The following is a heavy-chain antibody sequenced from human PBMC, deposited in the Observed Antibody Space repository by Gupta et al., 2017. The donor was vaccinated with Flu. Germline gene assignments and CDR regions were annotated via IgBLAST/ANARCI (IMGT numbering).Heavy chain of an antibody. Sequence: ELQLLESGGGLVQPGGSLRLSCAASGFTFSNYAMTLVRQAPGKGLEWVSSITRSADSTYYADSVKGRFTISRDNSKNKLYLEMNSLRAEXTXLYYCEXKYTTSSGAFFDYWGQGSLVTVSS. D-gene: IGHD6-6*01. CDR1: GFTFSNYA. CDR3: EXKYTTSSGAFFDY. J-gene: IGHJ4*02. CDR2: ITRSADST. V-gene: IGHV3-23*01.